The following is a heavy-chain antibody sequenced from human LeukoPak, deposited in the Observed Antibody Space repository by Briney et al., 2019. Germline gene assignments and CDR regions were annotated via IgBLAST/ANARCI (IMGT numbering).Heavy chain of an antibody. CDR1: GYTFTSYD. V-gene: IGHV1-8*01. Sequence: ASVKVSCKASGYTFTSYDINWVRQATGQGLEWMGWMNPNSGNTGYAQKFQGRVTITRNTSISTAYMELSSLRSEDTAVYYCARGGLAYDAFDIWGQGTMVTVSS. D-gene: IGHD3/OR15-3a*01. CDR3: ARGGLAYDAFDI. CDR2: MNPNSGNT. J-gene: IGHJ3*02.